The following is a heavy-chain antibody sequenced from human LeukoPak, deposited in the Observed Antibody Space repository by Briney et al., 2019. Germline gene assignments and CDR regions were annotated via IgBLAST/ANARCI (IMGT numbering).Heavy chain of an antibody. V-gene: IGHV3-11*01. CDR2: ISSSGSTI. D-gene: IGHD3-9*01. CDR1: GFTFSDYY. J-gene: IGHJ4*02. CDR3: ARDQSGYDILTGYPDY. Sequence: GGSLTLTFAASGFTFSDYYMSWIRQPPSRGRAGVSYISSSGSTIYYADSVKGRFTISRDNAKNSLYLQMNSLRAEDTAVYYCARDQSGYDILTGYPDYWGQGTLVTVSS.